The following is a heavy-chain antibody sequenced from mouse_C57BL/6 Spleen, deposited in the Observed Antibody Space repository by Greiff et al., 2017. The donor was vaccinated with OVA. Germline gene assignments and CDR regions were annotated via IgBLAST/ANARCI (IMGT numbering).Heavy chain of an antibody. D-gene: IGHD1-1*01. Sequence: EVKLQESGPGLVKPSQSLSLTCSVTGYSITSGYYWNWIRQFPGNKLEWMAYISYDGSNNYNPSLKNRIAITRDTSKNQFFLKLNSVTTEDTATYYCARESYYGSSFYAMDYWGQGTSVTVSS. CDR2: ISYDGSN. CDR1: GYSITSGYY. V-gene: IGHV3-6*01. J-gene: IGHJ4*01. CDR3: ARESYYGSSFYAMDY.